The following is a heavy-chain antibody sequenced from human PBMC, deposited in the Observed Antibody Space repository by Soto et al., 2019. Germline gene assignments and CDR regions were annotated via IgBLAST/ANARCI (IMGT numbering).Heavy chain of an antibody. J-gene: IGHJ4*02. D-gene: IGHD5-12*01. Sequence: SVKVSCKASGYTFTSYYINWVRQAPGQGLEWMGGIIPIFGTANYAQKFQGRVTITADESTSTAYMELSSLRSEDTAVYYCARHAYDSGQFDYWGQGTLVTVSS. CDR2: IIPIFGTA. CDR1: GYTFTSYY. V-gene: IGHV1-69*13. CDR3: ARHAYDSGQFDY.